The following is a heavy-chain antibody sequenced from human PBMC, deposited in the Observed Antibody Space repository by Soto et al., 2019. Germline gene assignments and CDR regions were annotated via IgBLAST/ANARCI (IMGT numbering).Heavy chain of an antibody. CDR3: ARIAPHKRGWFGELFLDY. CDR1: GFSLSNARMG. V-gene: IGHV2-26*01. CDR2: IFSNDEK. J-gene: IGHJ4*02. D-gene: IGHD3-10*01. Sequence: QVTLKESGPVLVKPTETLTLTCTVSGFSLSNARMGVSWIRQPPGKALEWLAHIFSNDEKSYSTSLKSRLTISKDTSKSQVVLTMTIMDPVDTATYFCARIAPHKRGWFGELFLDYWGQGTLVTVSA.